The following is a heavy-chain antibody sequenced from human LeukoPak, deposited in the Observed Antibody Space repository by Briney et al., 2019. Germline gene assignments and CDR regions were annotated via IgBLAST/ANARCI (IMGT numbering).Heavy chain of an antibody. Sequence: ASVKVSCKASGYTFTGYYMHWVRQAPGQGLEWMGWINPNSGGTNYAQKFQGWVTMTRGTSISTAYMELSRLRSDDTAVYYCARVVAQGGKGNWFDPWGQGTLVTVSS. J-gene: IGHJ5*02. D-gene: IGHD4-23*01. CDR2: INPNSGGT. CDR3: ARVVAQGGKGNWFDP. V-gene: IGHV1-2*04. CDR1: GYTFTGYY.